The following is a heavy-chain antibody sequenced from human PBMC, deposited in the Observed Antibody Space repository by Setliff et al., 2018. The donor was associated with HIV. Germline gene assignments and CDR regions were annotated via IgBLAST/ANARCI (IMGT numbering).Heavy chain of an antibody. CDR2: IVDSGAT. J-gene: IGHJ6*03. CDR3: ARHRDPPGTSWIYYYYYMDL. D-gene: IGHD6-13*01. V-gene: IGHV4-59*08. CDR1: GGSISSHY. Sequence: SEPLSLICTVSGGSISSHYWTWIRKSPGKGLEWIGEIVDSGATTYNPSLKSRATILLDTSKKQFSLKLSSVTAADTGVYYCARHRDPPGTSWIYYYYYMDLWGEGTTVTVSS.